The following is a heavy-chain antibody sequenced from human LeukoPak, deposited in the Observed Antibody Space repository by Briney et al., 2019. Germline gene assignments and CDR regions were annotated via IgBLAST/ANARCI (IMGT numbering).Heavy chain of an antibody. CDR1: GYTFTSYY. Sequence: GASVKVSCKASGYTFTSYYMHWVRQAPGQGLEWMGIINPSDGSTSYAQKFQGRVTMTRDTSTSTVYMELSSLRSEDTAVYYCARSPYEKNSGSGSYTPAFDIWGQGTMVTVSS. CDR2: INPSDGST. CDR3: ARSPYEKNSGSGSYTPAFDI. V-gene: IGHV1-46*01. J-gene: IGHJ3*02. D-gene: IGHD3-10*01.